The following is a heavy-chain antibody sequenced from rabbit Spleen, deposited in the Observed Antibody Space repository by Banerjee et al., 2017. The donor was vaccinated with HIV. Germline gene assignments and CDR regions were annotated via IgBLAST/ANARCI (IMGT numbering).Heavy chain of an antibody. D-gene: IGHD1-1*01. CDR2: IDSGSSGST. CDR3: ARDLVGVIGWNFYL. CDR1: GFSFSSRYY. J-gene: IGHJ4*01. V-gene: IGHV1S40*01. Sequence: QSLEESGGDLVKPGASLTLTCTASGFSFSSRYYMCWVRQAPGKGLEWLACIDSGSSGSTYYASWAKGRFTISKTSSTTVTLQMTSLTAADTATYFCARDLVGVIGWNFYLWGQGTLVTVS.